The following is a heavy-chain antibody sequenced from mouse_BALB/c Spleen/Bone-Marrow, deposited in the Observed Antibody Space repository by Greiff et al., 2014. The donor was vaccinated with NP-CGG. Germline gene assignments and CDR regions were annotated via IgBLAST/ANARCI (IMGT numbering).Heavy chain of an antibody. CDR3: ARALGDGYYYAMDY. J-gene: IGHJ4*01. CDR2: IDPSDSET. CDR1: GYTFTSYW. V-gene: IGHV1-69*02. D-gene: IGHD2-3*01. Sequence: QVQLQQLGAELVKPGAPVKLSCKASGYTFTSYWMNWVKQRPGRGLEWIGRIDPSDSETHYNQKFKDKATLTVDKSSSTAYIQLSSLTSEDSAVYYCARALGDGYYYAMDYWGQGTSVTVSS.